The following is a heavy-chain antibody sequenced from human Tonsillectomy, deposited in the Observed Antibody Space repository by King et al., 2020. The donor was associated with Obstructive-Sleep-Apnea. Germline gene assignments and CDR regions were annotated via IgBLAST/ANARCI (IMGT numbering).Heavy chain of an antibody. CDR2: IYSGGST. CDR3: ARDARDTAMVRNYYYYGMDV. V-gene: IGHV3-66*01. CDR1: GFTVSSNY. J-gene: IGHJ6*02. Sequence: VQLVESGGGLVQPGGSLRLSCAASGFTVSSNYMSWVRQAPGKGLEWVSVIYSGGSTYYADSVKGRFTISRDNSKNTLYLQMNSLRAEDTAVYYCARDARDTAMVRNYYYYGMDVWGQGTTVTVSS. D-gene: IGHD5-18*01.